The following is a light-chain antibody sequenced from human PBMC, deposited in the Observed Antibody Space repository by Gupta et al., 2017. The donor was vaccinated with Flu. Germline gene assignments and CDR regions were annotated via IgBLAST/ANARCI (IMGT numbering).Light chain of an antibody. J-gene: IGLJ3*02. CDR3: QSYGDTTSV. Sequence: TVTISCTRSSGNIGSNYVQWYLQRPGGSPTTLIYVNDKRRSGVPDRFSGSIESSSNSASLTIARLETDDEGYYYCQSYGDTTSVFGGGTKLTVL. V-gene: IGLV6-57*01. CDR1: SGNIGSNY. CDR2: VND.